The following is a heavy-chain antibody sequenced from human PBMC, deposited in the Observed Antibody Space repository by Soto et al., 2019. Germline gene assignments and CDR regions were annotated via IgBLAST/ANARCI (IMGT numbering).Heavy chain of an antibody. Sequence: SETPSLTCTVSGGSISSYYWSWIRQSPGKGLEWIGYMYYSGTTNYNPSLKSRVTISVDTSKNQFSLNLSSVTAADTAVYYCASFEVIGIYFDSWGQGTMVTVS. CDR3: ASFEVIGIYFDS. CDR2: MYYSGTT. CDR1: GGSISSYY. J-gene: IGHJ4*02. V-gene: IGHV4-59*01. D-gene: IGHD1-1*01.